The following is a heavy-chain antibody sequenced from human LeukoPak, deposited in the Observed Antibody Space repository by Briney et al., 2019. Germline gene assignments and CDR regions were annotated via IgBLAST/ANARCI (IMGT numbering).Heavy chain of an antibody. Sequence: ASVKVSCKASGGTFSSYAINWVRQAPGQGLEWMGGIIPIFGTANYAQKFQGRVTITTDESTSTAYMELSSLRSEDTAVYYCAGNSEIAVAGTWGFDYWGQGTLVTVSS. CDR3: AGNSEIAVAGTWGFDY. CDR2: IIPIFGTA. V-gene: IGHV1-69*05. CDR1: GGTFSSYA. D-gene: IGHD6-19*01. J-gene: IGHJ4*02.